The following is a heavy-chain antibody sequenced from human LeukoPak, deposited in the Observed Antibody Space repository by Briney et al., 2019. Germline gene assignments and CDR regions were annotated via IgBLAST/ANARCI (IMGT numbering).Heavy chain of an antibody. Sequence: GASVKVSCKASGYTFTGYYMHWVRQAPGQGLEWMGRINPNSGGTNYAQKFQGRVTMTRDTSISTAYMELSGLRSDDTAVYYCARVNVRYYDSSGYYLAYWGQGTLVTVSS. CDR1: GYTFTGYY. V-gene: IGHV1-2*06. J-gene: IGHJ4*02. CDR3: ARVNVRYYDSSGYYLAY. D-gene: IGHD3-22*01. CDR2: INPNSGGT.